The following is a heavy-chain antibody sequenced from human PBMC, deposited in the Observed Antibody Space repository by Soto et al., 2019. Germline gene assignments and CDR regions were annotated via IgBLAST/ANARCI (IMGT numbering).Heavy chain of an antibody. J-gene: IGHJ4*02. D-gene: IGHD3-9*01. CDR3: AIVRCLSEFVIFTGYYTFDQ. CDR1: GGSVNSGTDF. V-gene: IGHV4-61*03. Sequence: SETLSLTCIVSGGSVNSGTDFWSWIRQPPGKGLEWIGYTSNTGSAKYNPSLKSRVTITTDTSTNHFSLKLTSVTAADTAVYYCAIVRCLSEFVIFTGYYTFDQSGRGPLVTVS. CDR2: TSNTGSA.